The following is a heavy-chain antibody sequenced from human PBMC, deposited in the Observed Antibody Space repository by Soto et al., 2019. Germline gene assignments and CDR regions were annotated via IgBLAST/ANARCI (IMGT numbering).Heavy chain of an antibody. CDR3: AKGPYYMDV. V-gene: IGHV3-23*01. Sequence: PGGSLRLSCAASGFTFSSYWMSWVRQAPGKGLEWVAAISGSGGSTYYADSAKGRFTISRDNSKNTLYLQMNSLRAEDTAVYYCAKGPYYMDVWGKGTTVTVSS. CDR1: GFTFSSYW. CDR2: ISGSGGST. J-gene: IGHJ6*03.